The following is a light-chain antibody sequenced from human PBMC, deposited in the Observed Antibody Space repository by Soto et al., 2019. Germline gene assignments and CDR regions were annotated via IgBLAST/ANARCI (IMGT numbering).Light chain of an antibody. V-gene: IGKV3-15*01. J-gene: IGKJ2*01. CDR3: QQYNYWPPYT. CDR2: GAS. Sequence: EIVMTQSPATLSVSPGDRATLSCTASQSVNSDLAWYQQKPGQSPRLLIYGASTRATGVPARFSGSGSGTEFTLTITSLQSEDFAIYYCQQYNYWPPYTFGQGTKLEIK. CDR1: QSVNSD.